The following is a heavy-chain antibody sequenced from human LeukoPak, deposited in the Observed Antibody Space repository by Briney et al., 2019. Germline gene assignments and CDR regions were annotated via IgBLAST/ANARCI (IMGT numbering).Heavy chain of an antibody. D-gene: IGHD4-23*01. CDR2: LAHSGNA. J-gene: IGHJ4*02. Sequence: SETLSLTCTVSGLSVTSGDYWGWIRQPPGKGLEWIGSLAHSGNAYYNPSLKSRITISLDTSNNQVSLNLNSVTAADTAVYYCARLNGGNWGPGILVTVSS. V-gene: IGHV4-38-2*02. CDR1: GLSVTSGDY. CDR3: ARLNGGN.